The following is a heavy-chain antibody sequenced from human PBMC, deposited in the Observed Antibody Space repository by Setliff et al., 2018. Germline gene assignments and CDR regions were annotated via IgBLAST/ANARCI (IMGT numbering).Heavy chain of an antibody. CDR3: IRDTHMSGAYYFDY. D-gene: IGHD1-26*01. Sequence: PSETLSLSCAVSGFTFSKAWMHWVRQAPGKGLEWVGRVKSNTDGGAIDYAAPVKGRFTISRDDSKNSLFLQMNSLKTEDTAVYYCIRDTHMSGAYYFDYWGQGTLVTVSS. CDR1: GFTFSKAW. J-gene: IGHJ4*02. CDR2: VKSNTDGGAI. V-gene: IGHV3-15*07.